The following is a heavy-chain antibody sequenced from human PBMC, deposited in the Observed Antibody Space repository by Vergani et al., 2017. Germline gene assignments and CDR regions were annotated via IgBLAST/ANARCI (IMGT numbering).Heavy chain of an antibody. D-gene: IGHD5-24*01. J-gene: IGHJ4*02. CDR1: GGSVNSGSYY. CDR2: IYYSGST. Sequence: QVQLQESGPGLVKPSETLSLTCTVSGGSVNSGSYYWSWIRQHPGKGLEWIGYIYYSGSTYYNPSLKSRVIISVDTSKNQFSLKLSSVTAADTAVYYCARDSWDGYKYHFDNWGQGTLVTVSS. CDR3: ARDSWDGYKYHFDN. V-gene: IGHV4-31*03.